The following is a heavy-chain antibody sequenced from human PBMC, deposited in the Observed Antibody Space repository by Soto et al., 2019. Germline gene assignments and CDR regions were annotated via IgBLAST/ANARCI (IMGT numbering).Heavy chain of an antibody. CDR3: ARDRPPIAVAGPRV. CDR1: GFTFSSYS. Sequence: EVQLVESGGGLVQPGGSLRLSCAASGFTFSSYSMNWVRQAPGKGLEWVSYISSSSSTIYYADSVKGRFTISRDNAKNSLYLQMNSLRAEDTAVYYCARDRPPIAVAGPRVGGQGTMVTVSS. J-gene: IGHJ3*01. CDR2: ISSSSSTI. V-gene: IGHV3-48*01. D-gene: IGHD6-19*01.